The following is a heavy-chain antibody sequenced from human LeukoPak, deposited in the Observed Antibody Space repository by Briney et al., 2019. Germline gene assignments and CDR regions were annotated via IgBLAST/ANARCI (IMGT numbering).Heavy chain of an antibody. J-gene: IGHJ4*02. CDR2: IYYSGST. CDR3: ARHGAYFGGGYHYYFDY. Sequence: PSETLSLTCTVSGGSISSSSYYWGWIRQPPGKGLEWIGSIYYSGSTYYNPSLKSRVTISVDTSKNQFSLKLSSVTAADTAVYYCARHGAYFGGGYHYYFDYWGQGTLVTVSS. CDR1: GGSISSSSYY. D-gene: IGHD3-22*01. V-gene: IGHV4-39*01.